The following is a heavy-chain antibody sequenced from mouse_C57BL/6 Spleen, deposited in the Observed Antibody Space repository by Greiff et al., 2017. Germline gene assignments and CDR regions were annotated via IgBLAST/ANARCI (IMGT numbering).Heavy chain of an antibody. J-gene: IGHJ3*01. CDR2: INPNNGGT. CDR1: GYTFTDYY. Sequence: VQLQQSGPELVKPGASVKISCKASGYTFTDYYMNWVKQSHGKSLEWIGDINPNNGGTSYNQKFKGKATLTVDKSYSTAYMELRSLTSEDSAVYYCARFYDGYAWFAYWGQGTLVTVSA. CDR3: ARFYDGYAWFAY. D-gene: IGHD2-3*01. V-gene: IGHV1-26*01.